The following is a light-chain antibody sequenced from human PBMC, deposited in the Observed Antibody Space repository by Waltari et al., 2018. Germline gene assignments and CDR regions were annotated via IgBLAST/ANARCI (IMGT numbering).Light chain of an antibody. CDR3: VLSMGSGIWV. Sequence: QTVVTQEPSLSVSPGGTVTLTCGLSSGSVSTTYYPSWYQQAPGHAPRTLIFDTITRSFGVPDRFAGSILDKKAALTITGAQADDESDYYCVLSMGSGIWVFGGGTKLTVL. CDR2: DTI. V-gene: IGLV8-61*01. CDR1: SGSVSTTYY. J-gene: IGLJ3*02.